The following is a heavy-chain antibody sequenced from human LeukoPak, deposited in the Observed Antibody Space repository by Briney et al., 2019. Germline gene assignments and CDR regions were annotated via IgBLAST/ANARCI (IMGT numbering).Heavy chain of an antibody. CDR1: GGSISSYY. D-gene: IGHD3-22*01. CDR3: ARVTYYYDSSGYYYYFDY. CDR2: IYYSGST. Sequence: SETLSLTCTVSGGSISSYYWSWIRQPPGEGLEWIGYIYYSGSTNYNPSLKSRVTISVDTSKNQFSLKLSSVTAADTAVYYCARVTYYYDSSGYYYYFDYWGQGTLVTVSS. V-gene: IGHV4-59*01. J-gene: IGHJ4*02.